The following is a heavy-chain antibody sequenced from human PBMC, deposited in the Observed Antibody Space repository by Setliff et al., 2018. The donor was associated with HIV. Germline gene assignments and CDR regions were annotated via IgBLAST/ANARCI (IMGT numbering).Heavy chain of an antibody. Sequence: ASVKVSCKASGYTFTNYGISWLRQAPGQGLEWLGWISGYNSDTKYAEKVQGRVTMTTDTSTGTAYMELRSLRSDDTAVYYCAREVVPTSEYHTFDSWGQGSLVTVSS. CDR1: GYTFTNYG. J-gene: IGHJ4*02. D-gene: IGHD6-6*01. V-gene: IGHV1-18*04. CDR3: AREVVPTSEYHTFDS. CDR2: ISGYNSDT.